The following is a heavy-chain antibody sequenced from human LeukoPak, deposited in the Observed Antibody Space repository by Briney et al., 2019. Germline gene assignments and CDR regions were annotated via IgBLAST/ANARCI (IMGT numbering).Heavy chain of an antibody. J-gene: IGHJ4*02. CDR3: ARAFPGAEEWLFYY. CDR1: GGTFSSYA. V-gene: IGHV1-69*06. CDR2: IIPMFSTA. Sequence: ASVKLSCTASGGTFSSYAISWVRQAPGQGLEWMGGIIPMFSTANYAQTFQGRVTITADKSTNTAYMELSSLRAEDTAVYYCARAFPGAEEWLFYYWGQETLVTVSS. D-gene: IGHD6-19*01.